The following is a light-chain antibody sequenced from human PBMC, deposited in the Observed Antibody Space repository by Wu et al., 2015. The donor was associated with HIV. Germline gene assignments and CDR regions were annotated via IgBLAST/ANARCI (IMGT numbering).Light chain of an antibody. CDR2: YAS. V-gene: IGKV3-11*01. Sequence: EIVLTQSPATLSLSPGERATLSCRASQSVSSYLAWYQQKPGQAPRLLIYYASKRATGIPARFSGSGSGTDFTLTISSLEPEDFAVYYCQQRSNWPPSTFGQGTKLEIK. J-gene: IGKJ2*02. CDR1: QSVSSY. CDR3: QQRSNWPPST.